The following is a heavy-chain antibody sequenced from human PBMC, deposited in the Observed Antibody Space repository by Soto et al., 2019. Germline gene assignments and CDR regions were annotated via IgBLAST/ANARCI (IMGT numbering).Heavy chain of an antibody. CDR1: GGTFSSYA. V-gene: IGHV1-69*13. CDR3: ARPYYYDSSGDGYYFDY. D-gene: IGHD3-22*01. Sequence: SVKVSCKASGGTFSSYAISWVRQAPGQGLEWMGGIIPIFGTANYAQKFQGRVTVTADESTSTAYMELSSLRSEDTAVYYCARPYYYDSSGDGYYFDYWGQGTLVTVSS. J-gene: IGHJ4*02. CDR2: IIPIFGTA.